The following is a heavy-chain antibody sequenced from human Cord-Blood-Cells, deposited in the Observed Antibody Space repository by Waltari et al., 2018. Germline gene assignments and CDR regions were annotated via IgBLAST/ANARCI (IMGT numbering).Heavy chain of an antibody. CDR1: GYTFTGYY. CDR2: INPNSGGT. D-gene: IGHD3-10*01. V-gene: IGHV1-2*02. CDR3: ARIYFGGSGSNWFDP. Sequence: QVQLVQSGAEVKKPGASVKVSCKASGYTFTGYYMHWLRQSPGQGLEWMGWINPNSGGTNYAQKFQGRVTMTRDTSISTAYMELSRLRSDDTAVYYCARIYFGGSGSNWFDPWGQGTLVTVSS. J-gene: IGHJ5*02.